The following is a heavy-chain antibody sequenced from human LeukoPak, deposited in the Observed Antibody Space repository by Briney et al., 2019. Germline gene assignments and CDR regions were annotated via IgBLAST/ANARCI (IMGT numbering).Heavy chain of an antibody. J-gene: IGHJ4*02. CDR3: AREAVAGGVFDY. CDR1: VYTFTSYY. Sequence: GASVTVSCKASVYTFTSYYMHWVRQAPGQGLEWMGIINPSGGSTSYAQKFQGRVTMTRDTSTSTVYMELSSLRSEDTAVYYCAREAVAGGVFDYWGQGTLVTVSS. D-gene: IGHD6-19*01. V-gene: IGHV1-46*01. CDR2: INPSGGST.